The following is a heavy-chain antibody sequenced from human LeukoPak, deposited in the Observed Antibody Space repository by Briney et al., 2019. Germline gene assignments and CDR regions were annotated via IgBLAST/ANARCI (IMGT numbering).Heavy chain of an antibody. CDR1: GFTFSDYI. Sequence: GESLRLSCAASGFTFSDYIMNGVRQAPGKGLEWVSYIDGSGDTIYYADSVKGRFTISRDNAKNSLDLQMNSLRDEDTAVYYCSRRFDCWGQGTLVTVSS. V-gene: IGHV3-48*02. CDR3: SRRFDC. CDR2: IDGSGDTI. J-gene: IGHJ4*02.